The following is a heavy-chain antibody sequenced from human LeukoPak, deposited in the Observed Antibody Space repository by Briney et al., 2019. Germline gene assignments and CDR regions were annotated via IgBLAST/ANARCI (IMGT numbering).Heavy chain of an antibody. CDR2: INHSGST. CDR3: ARANYQYSSGWY. Sequence: SETLSLTCAVYGGSFSGYYRSWIRQPPGKGLEWIGEINHSGSTNYNPSLKSRVTISVDTPKNQFSLKLSSVTAADTAVYYCARANYQYSSGWYWGQGTLVTVSS. CDR1: GGSFSGYY. J-gene: IGHJ4*02. D-gene: IGHD6-19*01. V-gene: IGHV4-34*01.